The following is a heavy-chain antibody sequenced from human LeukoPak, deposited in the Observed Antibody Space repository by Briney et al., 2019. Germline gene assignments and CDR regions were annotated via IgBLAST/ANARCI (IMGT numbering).Heavy chain of an antibody. CDR2: IKSKTDGGTT. J-gene: IGHJ6*02. D-gene: IGHD3-3*01. V-gene: IGHV3-15*07. CDR1: GFTFSNAW. CDR3: TTFFRLYGMDV. Sequence: GGSLRLSCEAYGFTFSNAWMNWVRQAPGKGLEWVGRIKSKTDGGTTDYAAPVKGRLTISRDDTKNTLYLQMNSLKTEDTAVYYCTTFFRLYGMDVWGQGTTVTVSS.